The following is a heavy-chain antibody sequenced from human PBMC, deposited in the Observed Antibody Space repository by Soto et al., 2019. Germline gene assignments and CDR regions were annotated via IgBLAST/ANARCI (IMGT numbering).Heavy chain of an antibody. V-gene: IGHV3-13*01. Sequence: PGGSLRLSCAASGFTFSSYDMHWVRQATGKGLEWVSAIGTAGDTYYPGSVKGRFTISRENAKNSLYLQMNSLRAGDTAVYYCARGRAYGGEYYFDYWGQGTLVTVSS. CDR2: IGTAGDT. CDR1: GFTFSSYD. J-gene: IGHJ4*02. D-gene: IGHD4-17*01. CDR3: ARGRAYGGEYYFDY.